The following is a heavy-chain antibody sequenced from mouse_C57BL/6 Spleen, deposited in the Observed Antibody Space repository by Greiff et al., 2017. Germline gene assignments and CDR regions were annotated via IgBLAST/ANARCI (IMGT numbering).Heavy chain of an antibody. D-gene: IGHD1-1*01. Sequence: EVMLVESGGGLVQPGGSMKLSCAASGFTFSDAWMDWVRQSPEKGLEWVAEIRNKANNHATYYAESVKGRFTISRDDSKSSVYLQLKSLRAEDTGIYYCTRYYGSSYERGGFDYWGQGTTLTVSS. CDR1: GFTFSDAW. J-gene: IGHJ2*01. CDR2: IRNKANNHAT. CDR3: TRYYGSSYERGGFDY. V-gene: IGHV6-6*01.